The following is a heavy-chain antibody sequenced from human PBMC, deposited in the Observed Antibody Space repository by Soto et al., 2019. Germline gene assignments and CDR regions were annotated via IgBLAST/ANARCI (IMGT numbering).Heavy chain of an antibody. V-gene: IGHV4-39*01. D-gene: IGHD2-21*02. CDR3: ARQRTSVVTQAYFDV. J-gene: IGHJ4*02. CDR1: GDSINSRSYD. CDR2: IYYNGRT. Sequence: SETLSLTCSVTGDSINSRSYDWWLTRQPPGTGLEWIGCIYYNGRTSNYPSLRSRVSMSIETSKDQFSLKLKSVTAADTALYFCARQRTSVVTQAYFDVWGPGSLVTVSS.